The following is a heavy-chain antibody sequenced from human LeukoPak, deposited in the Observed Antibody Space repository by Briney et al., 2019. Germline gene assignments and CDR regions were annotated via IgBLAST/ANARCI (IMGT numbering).Heavy chain of an antibody. Sequence: ASVKVSCKASGGTFSSYAISWVRQAPGQGLEWMGGIIPIFGTANYAQKFQGRVTITADKSTSTAYMALSCLSFGETAVYYCARAGESGHDCSYDYWGQGTLVTVSS. V-gene: IGHV1-69*06. CDR3: ARAGESGHDCSYDY. CDR2: IIPIFGTA. CDR1: GGTFSSYA. J-gene: IGHJ4*02. D-gene: IGHD5-12*01.